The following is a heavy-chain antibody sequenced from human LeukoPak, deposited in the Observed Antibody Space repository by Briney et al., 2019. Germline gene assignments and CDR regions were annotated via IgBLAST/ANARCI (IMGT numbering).Heavy chain of an antibody. J-gene: IGHJ4*02. V-gene: IGHV3-7*01. CDR3: ARPGYYDTSRYWHDC. CDR1: GFTFSSYA. D-gene: IGHD3-22*01. CDR2: IKGDGSEK. Sequence: PGGSLRLSCAASGFTFSSYAMSWVRQAPGKGLEWVANIKGDGSEKYYVDSVKGRFTISRDNAKSSLYLQMNSLRAEDTAVYYCARPGYYDTSRYWHDCWGQGTLVTVSS.